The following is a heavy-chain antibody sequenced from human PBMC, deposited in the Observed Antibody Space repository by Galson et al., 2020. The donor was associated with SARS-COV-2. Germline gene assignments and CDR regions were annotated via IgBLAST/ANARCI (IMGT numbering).Heavy chain of an antibody. V-gene: IGHV3-72*01. J-gene: IGHJ5*02. D-gene: IGHD6-25*01. Sequence: GGSLRLSCAASGFTLSDQYMDWVRQAPGKGLEWVGRSRNKVNSYRTEYAASVRGRFTISRDDSKNSLYLQMNSLKTEDTAVYYCVSGGGSNRFDPWGQGTLVTVSS. CDR1: GFTLSDQY. CDR3: VSGGGSNRFDP. CDR2: SRNKVNSYRT.